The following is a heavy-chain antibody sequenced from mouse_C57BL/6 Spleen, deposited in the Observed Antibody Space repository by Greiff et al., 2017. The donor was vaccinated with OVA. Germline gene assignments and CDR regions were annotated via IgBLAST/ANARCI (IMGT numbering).Heavy chain of an antibody. J-gene: IGHJ1*03. Sequence: QVQLQQSGPGLVQPSQSLSITCTVSGFSLTSYGVHWVRQSPGKGLEWLGVIWSGGSTDYNAAFISRLSISKDNSKSQVFFKMNSLQVDDTAIYYCARAAGYFDVWGTGTTVTVSS. CDR2: IWSGGST. CDR3: ARAAGYFDV. V-gene: IGHV2-2*01. CDR1: GFSLTSYG.